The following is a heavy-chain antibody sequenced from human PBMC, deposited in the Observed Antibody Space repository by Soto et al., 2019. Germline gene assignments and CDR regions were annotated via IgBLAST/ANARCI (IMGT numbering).Heavy chain of an antibody. CDR3: ATHRSGRFLEWLPEGSLGY. Sequence: TDRSMQGARQANGKGLEWMGGFDPEDGETIYAQKFQGRVTMTEDTATDTAYMELSSLRSEDTAVYYCATHRSGRFLEWLPEGSLGYWGQGTLVTVSS. CDR2: FDPEDGET. CDR1: TDRS. V-gene: IGHV1-24*01. J-gene: IGHJ4*02. D-gene: IGHD3-3*01.